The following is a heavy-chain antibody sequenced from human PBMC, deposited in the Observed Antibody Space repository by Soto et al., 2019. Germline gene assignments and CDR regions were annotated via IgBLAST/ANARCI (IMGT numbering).Heavy chain of an antibody. CDR1: GFTFDDYA. V-gene: IGHV3-9*01. Sequence: EVQLVESGGGLVQPGRSLRLSCAASGFTFDDYAMHWVRQAPGKGLEWVSGISWNSGSIGYADSVKGRFTISRDNAKNSLYLQMNSLRAEDTALYYCAKDIKQWLVRGNDALDIWGQGTMVTVSS. CDR2: ISWNSGSI. CDR3: AKDIKQWLVRGNDALDI. J-gene: IGHJ3*02. D-gene: IGHD6-19*01.